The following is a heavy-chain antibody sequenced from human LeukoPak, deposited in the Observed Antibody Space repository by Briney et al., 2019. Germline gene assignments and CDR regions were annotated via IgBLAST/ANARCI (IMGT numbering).Heavy chain of an antibody. V-gene: IGHV1-2*02. CDR2: INPNSGGT. CDR1: GYTFTGYY. CDR3: ARDPGDCSGGSCYFWDY. J-gene: IGHJ4*02. Sequence: ASVKVSCKASGYTFTGYYMHWVRQAPGQGLEWMGWINPNSGGTNYAQKFQGRVTMTRDTSISTAYMELSRPRSDDTAVYYCARDPGDCSGGSCYFWDYWGQGTLVTVSS. D-gene: IGHD2-15*01.